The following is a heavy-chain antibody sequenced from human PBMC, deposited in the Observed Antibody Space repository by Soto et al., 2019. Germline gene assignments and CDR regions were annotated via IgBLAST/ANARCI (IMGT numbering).Heavy chain of an antibody. V-gene: IGHV1-8*01. Sequence: GASVKVSCKASGYTFTSYDINWVRQATGQGLEWMGWMNPNSGNTGYAQKFQGRVTMTRNTSISTAYMELSSLRSEDTAVYYCAGFSGYDKYYYYYYMDVWRKGTTVTVSS. J-gene: IGHJ6*03. CDR3: AGFSGYDKYYYYYYMDV. CDR1: GYTFTSYD. CDR2: MNPNSGNT. D-gene: IGHD5-12*01.